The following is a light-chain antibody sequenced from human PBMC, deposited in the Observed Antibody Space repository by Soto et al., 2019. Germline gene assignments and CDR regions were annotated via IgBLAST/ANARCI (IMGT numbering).Light chain of an antibody. V-gene: IGKV3-11*01. CDR3: QQRSNWPPALT. CDR1: QSVSRY. CDR2: DAS. J-gene: IGKJ4*01. Sequence: EIVLTQSPATLSLSPGERATLSCRASQSVSRYLAWYQQKPGQAPRLLIYDASSRATGIPARFSGSGSGTDFTLTISSLEPEDFAVYYCQQRSNWPPALTFGGGNKVEIK.